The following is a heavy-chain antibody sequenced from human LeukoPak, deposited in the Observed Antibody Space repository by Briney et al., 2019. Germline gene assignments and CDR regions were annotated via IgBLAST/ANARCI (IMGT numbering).Heavy chain of an antibody. Sequence: SETLSLTCAVYGGSFSGYYWSWIRQPPGKGLEWIGEINHSGSTNYNPSLKSRVTISVDTSKNQFSLKLSSVTAADTAVYYCARTYYYDSSAIGAFDIWGQGTMVTVSS. V-gene: IGHV4-34*01. CDR2: INHSGST. CDR1: GGSFSGYY. CDR3: ARTYYYDSSAIGAFDI. J-gene: IGHJ3*02. D-gene: IGHD3-22*01.